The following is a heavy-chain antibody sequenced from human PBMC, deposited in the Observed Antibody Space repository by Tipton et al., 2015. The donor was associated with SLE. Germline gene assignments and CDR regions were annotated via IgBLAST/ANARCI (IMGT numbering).Heavy chain of an antibody. V-gene: IGHV4-39*06. Sequence: TLSLTCTVSGVSISSSSYYWGWIRQPPGKGLEWIGSIYHSGSTYYNPSLKSRVTISVDTSKNQFTLKLSSVTAADTAVYYCATHIVVVPAANYYYYYGMDVWGQGTTVTVSS. D-gene: IGHD2-2*01. CDR3: ATHIVVVPAANYYYYYGMDV. CDR2: IYHSGST. CDR1: GVSISSSSYY. J-gene: IGHJ6*02.